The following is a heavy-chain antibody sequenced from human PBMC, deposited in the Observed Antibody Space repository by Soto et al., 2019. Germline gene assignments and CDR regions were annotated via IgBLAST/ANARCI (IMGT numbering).Heavy chain of an antibody. CDR2: IIPIFGTA. Sequence: ASVKVSCKASVGTFSHYAISWVRQAPGQGLEWMGGIIPIFGTANYAQKFQGRVTITADESTSTAYMELSSLSSEDMAVYYCASPQKAYKCNYPRPYYYYGMDVWGQGTTVTVSS. V-gene: IGHV1-69*13. D-gene: IGHD4-4*01. CDR3: ASPQKAYKCNYPRPYYYYGMDV. J-gene: IGHJ6*02. CDR1: VGTFSHYA.